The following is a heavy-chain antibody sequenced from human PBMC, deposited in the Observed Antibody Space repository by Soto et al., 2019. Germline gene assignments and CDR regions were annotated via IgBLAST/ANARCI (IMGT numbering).Heavy chain of an antibody. Sequence: GGSLRLSCAASGFTFSSYSMNWVRQAPGKGLEWVSYISSSSSTIYYADSVKGRFTISRDNAKNSLYLQMNSLRAEDTAVYYCAKRGYCSGGSCYGEYFQHWGQGTLVTVSS. V-gene: IGHV3-48*01. J-gene: IGHJ1*01. CDR2: ISSSSSTI. CDR3: AKRGYCSGGSCYGEYFQH. D-gene: IGHD2-15*01. CDR1: GFTFSSYS.